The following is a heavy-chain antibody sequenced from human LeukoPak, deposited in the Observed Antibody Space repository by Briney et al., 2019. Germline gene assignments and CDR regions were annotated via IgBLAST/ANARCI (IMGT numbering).Heavy chain of an antibody. D-gene: IGHD5-24*01. V-gene: IGHV3-23*01. CDR1: GFTFGNYA. CDR2: ISGSGGST. Sequence: QTGGSLRLSCAASGFTFGNYAMSWVRQAPGKGLEWVSTISGSGGSTYYADSLKGRFTISRDNSKNTLYLQMNSLRAEDTAVYYCAKGGLKRWLQDYYYYGMDVWGQGTMVTVSS. J-gene: IGHJ6*02. CDR3: AKGGLKRWLQDYYYYGMDV.